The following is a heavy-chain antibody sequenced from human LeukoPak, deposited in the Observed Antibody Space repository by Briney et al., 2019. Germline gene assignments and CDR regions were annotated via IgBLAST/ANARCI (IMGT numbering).Heavy chain of an antibody. CDR1: QFTFEDYA. CDR3: AKDILGTTSDAFDI. V-gene: IGHV3-9*01. D-gene: IGHD1-7*01. CDR2: ITRNSGII. Sequence: PGRSLRLSCAASQFTFEDYAMHWVRQAPGKGLEWVSGITRNSGIIAYADSVKGRFTISRDNANKSLYLHMNSLRPEDTAFYYCAKDILGTTSDAFDIWGQGAMVIVSS. J-gene: IGHJ3*02.